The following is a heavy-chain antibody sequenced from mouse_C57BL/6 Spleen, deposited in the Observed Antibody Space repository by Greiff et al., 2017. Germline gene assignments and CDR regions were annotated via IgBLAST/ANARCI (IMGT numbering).Heavy chain of an antibody. CDR1: GYTFTDYE. J-gene: IGHJ1*03. Sequence: VQLQQSGAELVRPGASVTLSCKASGYTFTDYEMHWVKQTPVHGLEWIGAIDPETGGTAYNQKFKGKAILTADKSSSTAYMELRSLTSEDSAVYYCTSSDYGSSYWYFYVWGTGTTLTVSS. CDR3: TSSDYGSSYWYFYV. CDR2: IDPETGGT. D-gene: IGHD1-1*01. V-gene: IGHV1-15*01.